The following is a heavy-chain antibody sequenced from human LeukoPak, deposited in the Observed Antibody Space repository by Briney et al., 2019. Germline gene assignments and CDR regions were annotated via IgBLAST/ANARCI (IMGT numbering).Heavy chain of an antibody. CDR1: GGSISSSNW. Sequence: SETLSLTCAVSGGSISSSNWWSWVRQPPGKGLEWIGEIYHSGSTNYNPSLRSRVTISVDTSKNQFSLKLSSVTAADTAVYYCARPSLHSSSSRFDPWGQGTLVTVSS. CDR2: IYHSGST. J-gene: IGHJ5*02. V-gene: IGHV4-4*02. CDR3: ARPSLHSSSSRFDP. D-gene: IGHD6-6*01.